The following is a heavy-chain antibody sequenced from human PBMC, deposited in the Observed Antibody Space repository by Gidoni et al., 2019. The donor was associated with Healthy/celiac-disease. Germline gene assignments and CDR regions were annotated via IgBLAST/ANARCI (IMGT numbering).Heavy chain of an antibody. Sequence: QVQLQESGPGLVKPSETLYLTCPVPGGSISSYYWSWIRQPPGKGLEWIGYIYYSGSTNYNPSLKSRVTISVDTSKNQFSLKLSSVTAADTAVYYCARDDYDSSGYIGYWGQGTLVTVSS. CDR1: GGSISSYY. J-gene: IGHJ4*02. V-gene: IGHV4-59*01. CDR3: ARDDYDSSGYIGY. CDR2: IYYSGST. D-gene: IGHD3-22*01.